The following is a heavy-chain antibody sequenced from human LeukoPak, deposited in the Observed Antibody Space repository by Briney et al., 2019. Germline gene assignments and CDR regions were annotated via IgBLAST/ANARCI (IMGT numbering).Heavy chain of an antibody. CDR2: IYPGDSDT. CDR1: GYSFTNYW. Sequence: GESLKISCKGSGYSFTNYWIGWVRQMPGKGLESMEIIYPGDSDTRYSPSLQGQVTISADKSISTAYLQWSSLKASDTAMYYCARRSILTGFDYWGQGTLVTVSS. V-gene: IGHV5-51*01. D-gene: IGHD3-9*01. J-gene: IGHJ4*02. CDR3: ARRSILTGFDY.